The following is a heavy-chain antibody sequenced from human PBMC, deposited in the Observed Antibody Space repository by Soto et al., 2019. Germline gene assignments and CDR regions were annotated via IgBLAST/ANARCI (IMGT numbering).Heavy chain of an antibody. CDR2: IYYSGST. CDR3: ARDNWITIFGVVIQGVWFDP. Sequence: SETLSLTCTVSGGSISSYYWSWIRQPPGKGLEWIGYIYYSGSTNYNPSLKSRVTISVDTSKNQFSLKLSSVTAADTAVYYCARDNWITIFGVVIQGVWFDPWGQGTLVTVYS. J-gene: IGHJ5*02. D-gene: IGHD3-3*01. V-gene: IGHV4-59*01. CDR1: GGSISSYY.